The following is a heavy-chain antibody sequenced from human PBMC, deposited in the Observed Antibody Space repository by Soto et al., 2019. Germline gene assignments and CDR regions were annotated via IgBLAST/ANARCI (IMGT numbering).Heavy chain of an antibody. J-gene: IGHJ3*02. CDR2: ISSSSSYI. D-gene: IGHD3-10*01. CDR3: AFAGSGSYSNVPDAFDI. CDR1: GFTFSSYS. V-gene: IGHV3-21*01. Sequence: EVQLVESGGGLVKPGGSLRLSCAASGFTFSSYSMNWVRQAPGKGLEWVSSISSSSSYIYYADSVKGRFTISRDNAKNSLYLEMNGRRAEDTAVYYCAFAGSGSYSNVPDAFDIWGQGTMVTVSS.